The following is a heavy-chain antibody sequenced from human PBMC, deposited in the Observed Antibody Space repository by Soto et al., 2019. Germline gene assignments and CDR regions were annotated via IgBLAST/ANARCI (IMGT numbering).Heavy chain of an antibody. V-gene: IGHV3-21*01. CDR2: ISSSSSYI. Sequence: EVQLVESGGGLVKPGGSLRLSCAASGFTFSSYSMNWVRQAPGKGLEWVSSISSSSSYIYYADSVKGRFTISRDNANNSLYLQMNSLRAEDTAVYYCASAAVGYCSSTSCYTEDYYYGMDVWGQGTTVTVSS. J-gene: IGHJ6*02. CDR3: ASAAVGYCSSTSCYTEDYYYGMDV. D-gene: IGHD2-2*02. CDR1: GFTFSSYS.